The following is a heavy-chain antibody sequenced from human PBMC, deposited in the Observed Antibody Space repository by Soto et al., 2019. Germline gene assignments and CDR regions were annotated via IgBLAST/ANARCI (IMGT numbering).Heavy chain of an antibody. Sequence: EVQLLESGGGLVQPGGSLRLSCAASGFTFNTYAMSWVRQAPGEGLEWVSGIGGGTGATYNADSVKGRFIISRDNSKITLYLQMNNLRVEDTAVYYCAKNAMSTVTRRGQYFDSWGQGTLVTVSS. V-gene: IGHV3-23*01. CDR1: GFTFNTYA. D-gene: IGHD4-17*01. J-gene: IGHJ4*02. CDR3: AKNAMSTVTRRGQYFDS. CDR2: IGGGTGAT.